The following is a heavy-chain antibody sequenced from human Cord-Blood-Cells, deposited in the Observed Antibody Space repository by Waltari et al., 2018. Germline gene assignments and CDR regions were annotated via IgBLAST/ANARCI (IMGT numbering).Heavy chain of an antibody. D-gene: IGHD3-3*01. V-gene: IGHV4-31*03. J-gene: IGHJ4*02. CDR3: ARGFPYYDFWSGYYFDY. Sequence: QVQLQESGPGLVKPSQTLSLTCTVSGGSISSGGYYWSWIRPHPGKGLEWIGYIYYSGSTYYNPSLKSRVTISVDTSKNQFSLKLSSVTAADTAVYYCARGFPYYDFWSGYYFDYWGQGTLVTVSS. CDR1: GGSISSGGYY. CDR2: IYYSGST.